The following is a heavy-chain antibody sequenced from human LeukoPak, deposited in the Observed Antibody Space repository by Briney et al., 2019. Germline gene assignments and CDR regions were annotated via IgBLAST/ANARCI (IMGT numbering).Heavy chain of an antibody. CDR2: INTYNGST. J-gene: IGHJ6*02. V-gene: IGHV1-18*04. CDR3: ARNSGSYYAGMDV. Sequence: ASVKVSCKASGYTFTTYGISWVRQAPGQGFEWMGWINTYNGSTNYAQKLQGRVTMTTDTSTSTAYMELRSLRSDDTAVYYCARNSGSYYAGMDVWGQGTTVTVSS. CDR1: GYTFTTYG. D-gene: IGHD1-26*01.